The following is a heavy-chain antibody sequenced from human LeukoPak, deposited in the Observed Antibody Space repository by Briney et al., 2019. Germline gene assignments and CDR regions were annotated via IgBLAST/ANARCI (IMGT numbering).Heavy chain of an antibody. D-gene: IGHD5-18*01. CDR2: INPSGGST. Sequence: ASVKVSCKASGYTFTSYYMHWVRQAPGQGLEWMGIINPSGGSTSYAQKFQGRVTMTMDTSISTAYMELSRLTSVDTAVYYCARGRGYNYGYDYWGQGTLVTVSS. CDR3: ARGRGYNYGYDY. CDR1: GYTFTSYY. J-gene: IGHJ4*02. V-gene: IGHV1-46*01.